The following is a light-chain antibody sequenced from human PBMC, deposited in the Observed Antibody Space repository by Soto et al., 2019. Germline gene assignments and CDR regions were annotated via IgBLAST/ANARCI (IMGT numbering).Light chain of an antibody. J-gene: IGKJ1*01. CDR2: DAS. CDR1: QSISNW. Sequence: DIQMTQSPSTLSASVGDRVTITCRASQSISNWLAWYQQKPGKAPNLLIHDASSLESGVPSRFSGSGSGTEFTLTISSLQPDDFATYYCQQYDSYSLTFGQGTKVDTK. V-gene: IGKV1-5*01. CDR3: QQYDSYSLT.